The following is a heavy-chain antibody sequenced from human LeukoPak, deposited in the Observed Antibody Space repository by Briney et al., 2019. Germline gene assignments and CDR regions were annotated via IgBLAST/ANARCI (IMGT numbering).Heavy chain of an antibody. Sequence: GSLRLSCAASGFTFSSYWMSWVRQAPGKGLEWVANIKQGGSEKYYVDSVKGRFTISRDNAKNSLYLQMNSLRAEDTAVYYCARVGYYDSSGFDAFDIWGQGTMVTVSS. CDR1: GFTFSSYW. D-gene: IGHD3-22*01. CDR3: ARVGYYDSSGFDAFDI. J-gene: IGHJ3*02. CDR2: IKQGGSEK. V-gene: IGHV3-7*01.